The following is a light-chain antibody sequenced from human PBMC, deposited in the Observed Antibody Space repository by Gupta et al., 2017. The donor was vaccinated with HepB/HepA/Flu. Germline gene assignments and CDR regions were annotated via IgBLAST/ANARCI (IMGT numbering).Light chain of an antibody. CDR3: KAWDTTRDHMV. V-gene: IGLV3-21*03. CDR2: DDN. Sequence: SYLLTQPPSISIAPGKTARITCGGNNIGRKGVHRYQQRPGQAPVLVIYDDNDRPSGIPERFSGSNSGNTATLTISRVEVGDEGDYYCKAWDTTRDHMVFGGGTKLTVL. CDR1: NIGRKG. J-gene: IGLJ2*01.